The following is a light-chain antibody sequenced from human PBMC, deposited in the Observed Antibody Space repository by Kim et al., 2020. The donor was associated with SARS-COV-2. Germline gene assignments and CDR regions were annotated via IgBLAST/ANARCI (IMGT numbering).Light chain of an antibody. CDR2: EGS. CDR3: CSYAGSSTFAV. Sequence: QSITLSCTGTSSDVGSYNLVSWYQQHPGKGPKLMIYEGSKRPSGVSNRFSGSKSGNPASLTISGLQAEDEADYYCCSYAGSSTFAVFGGGTKLTVL. V-gene: IGLV2-23*03. CDR1: SSDVGSYNL. J-gene: IGLJ3*02.